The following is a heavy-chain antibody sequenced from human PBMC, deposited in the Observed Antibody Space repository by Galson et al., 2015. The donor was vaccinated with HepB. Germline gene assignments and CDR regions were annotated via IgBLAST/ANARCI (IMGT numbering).Heavy chain of an antibody. J-gene: IGHJ4*02. D-gene: IGHD3-10*01. CDR3: ARGVGFGERWPLDY. V-gene: IGHV3-23*01. CDR1: GFTFSNFA. CDR2: ISGSGADT. Sequence: SLRLSCAASGFTFSNFAMNWVRQAPGKGLEWVSGISGSGADTFYADSVKGRFTVSRDNLKNTMYVQINNLRVDDTAVYYCARGVGFGERWPLDYWGQGTLVTVSS.